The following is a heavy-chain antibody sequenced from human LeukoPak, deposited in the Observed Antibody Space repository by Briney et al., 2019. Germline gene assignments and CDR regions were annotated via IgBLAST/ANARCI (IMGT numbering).Heavy chain of an antibody. Sequence: GGSLRLSCAASGFTFSSYEMNWVRQAPGKGLEWVSYISSSGSTIYYADSVKGRFTISRDNSKNTLYLQMNSLRPEDTAVYFCARAPYYYDFSGYYPFDYWGQGTLVTVSS. V-gene: IGHV3-48*03. D-gene: IGHD3-22*01. CDR3: ARAPYYYDFSGYYPFDY. J-gene: IGHJ4*02. CDR1: GFTFSSYE. CDR2: ISSSGSTI.